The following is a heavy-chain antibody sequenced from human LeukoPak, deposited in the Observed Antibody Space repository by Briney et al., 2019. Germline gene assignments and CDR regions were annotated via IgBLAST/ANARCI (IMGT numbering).Heavy chain of an antibody. CDR2: INPSGGST. CDR1: GYTFTSYY. V-gene: IGHV1-46*01. J-gene: IGHJ4*02. Sequence: ASVKVSCKASGYTFTSYYMHWVRQAPGQGLEWMGIINPSGGSTSYAQKFQGRVNMTRDMSTSTVYMELSSLRSEDTAVYYCARGTGELPFFDYWGQGTLVTVSS. D-gene: IGHD3-16*02. CDR3: ARGTGELPFFDY.